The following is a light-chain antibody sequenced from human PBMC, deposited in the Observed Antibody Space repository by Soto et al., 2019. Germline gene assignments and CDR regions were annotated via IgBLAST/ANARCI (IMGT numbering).Light chain of an antibody. CDR1: QSVSGSS. Sequence: EIVVTQSPGTLSLSPGGRATLSCRASQSVSGSSLAWYQQKPGQAPRLLIYGASSRATGIPDRFSGSGSGTDFTLTINRLEPEDFDLYYCQQYDSSPSSFTCGPGTNVDIK. CDR3: QQYDSSPSSFT. CDR2: GAS. V-gene: IGKV3-20*01. J-gene: IGKJ3*01.